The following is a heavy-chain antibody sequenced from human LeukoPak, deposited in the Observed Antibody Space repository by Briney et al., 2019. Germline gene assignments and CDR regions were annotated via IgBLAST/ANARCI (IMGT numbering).Heavy chain of an antibody. CDR3: ARAPMAGYFDY. V-gene: IGHV1-18*01. CDR1: GYTFTSYG. D-gene: IGHD5-24*01. Sequence: ASVKVSCKASGYTFTSYGITWVRQAPGQGLEWMGWISTYNGNTNYAQNLQGRVTMTTDTSTSTAYMELRSLRSDDTAVYYCARAPMAGYFDYWGQGPRSPSPQ. CDR2: ISTYNGNT. J-gene: IGHJ4*02.